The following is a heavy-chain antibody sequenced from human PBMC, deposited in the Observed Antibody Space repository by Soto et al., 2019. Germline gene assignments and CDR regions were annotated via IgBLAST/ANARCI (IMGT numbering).Heavy chain of an antibody. CDR1: GFTFRSFT. D-gene: IGHD6-13*01. Sequence: GGSLRLSCAASGFTFRSFTMNWVRQAPGKGLEWVSTISSNSAYIYYTDALRGRFTISRDNAKNSLHLQMNSLRAEDTAVYYCAIIAAAGPYYYYGMDVWGQGTTVTVSS. CDR3: AIIAAAGPYYYYGMDV. J-gene: IGHJ6*02. CDR2: ISSNSAYI. V-gene: IGHV3-21*01.